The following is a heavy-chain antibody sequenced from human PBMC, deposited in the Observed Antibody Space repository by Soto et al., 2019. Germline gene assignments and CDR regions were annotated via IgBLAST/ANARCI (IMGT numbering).Heavy chain of an antibody. CDR1: GFPFSTCW. V-gene: IGHV3-23*01. J-gene: IGHJ4*02. CDR2: ISGSGGST. Sequence: GGSLRLSCAASGFPFSTCWMNWVRPAPGEGLVWVSAISGSGGSTYYADSVKGRFTISRDNSKNTLYLQMNSLRAEDTAVYYCAKDTSGTGNYGDYGYFDYWGQGTLVTVSS. CDR3: AKDTSGTGNYGDYGYFDY. D-gene: IGHD4-17*01.